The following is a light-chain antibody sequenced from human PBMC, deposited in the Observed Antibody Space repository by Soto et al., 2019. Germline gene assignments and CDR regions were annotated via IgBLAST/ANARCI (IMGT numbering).Light chain of an antibody. Sequence: QSALTQPASVSGSPGQSITISCTGTSSDVGNYNYVSWYQQYPGKAPKLIIYDVTKRPSGVPDRFSGSKSGNTASLTISGLQAEDEADYYCCSYAGSYTLWVFGGGTKLTVL. CDR2: DVT. CDR1: SSDVGNYNY. J-gene: IGLJ3*02. CDR3: CSYAGSYTLWV. V-gene: IGLV2-11*01.